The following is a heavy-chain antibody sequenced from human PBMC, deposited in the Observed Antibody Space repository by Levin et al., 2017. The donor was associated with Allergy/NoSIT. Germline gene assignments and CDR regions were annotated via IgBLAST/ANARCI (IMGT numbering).Heavy chain of an antibody. CDR3: ARPLNYEIVTGFDY. J-gene: IGHJ4*02. CDR1: GGSISSSSYY. Sequence: SETLSLTCTVSGGSISSSSYYWGWIRQPPGKGLEWIGSIYYSGSTYYNPSLKSRVTISVDTSKNQFSLKLSSVTAADTAVYYCARPLNYEIVTGFDYWGQGTLVTVSS. CDR2: IYYSGST. D-gene: IGHD3-9*01. V-gene: IGHV4-39*01.